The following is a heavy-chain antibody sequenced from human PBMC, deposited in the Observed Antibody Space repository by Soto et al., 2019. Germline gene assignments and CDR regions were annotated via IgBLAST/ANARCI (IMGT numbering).Heavy chain of an antibody. CDR3: AKDYDFWSSYPGGMDV. Sequence: RHSYGASGCNFRSYAMSCVIQATGKGLEWVSAISGSGGSTYYADSVKGRFTISRDNSKNTLYLQMNSLRAEDTAVYYCAKDYDFWSSYPGGMDVCGQRTTVTVSS. J-gene: IGHJ6*02. CDR1: GCNFRSYA. D-gene: IGHD3-3*01. CDR2: ISGSGGST. V-gene: IGHV3-23*01.